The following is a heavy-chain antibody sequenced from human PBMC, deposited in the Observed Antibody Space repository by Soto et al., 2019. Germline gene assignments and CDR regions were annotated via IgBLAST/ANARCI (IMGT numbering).Heavy chain of an antibody. Sequence: GGSLRLSCAASGFTFSSYGMHWVRQAPGKGLEWVAVISYDGSNKYYADSVKGRFTISRDNSKNTLYLQMNSLRAEDTAVYYCAKDRNASIAARPRGGPFDPWGQGTLVTVSS. V-gene: IGHV3-30*18. J-gene: IGHJ5*02. D-gene: IGHD6-6*01. CDR3: AKDRNASIAARPRGGPFDP. CDR1: GFTFSSYG. CDR2: ISYDGSNK.